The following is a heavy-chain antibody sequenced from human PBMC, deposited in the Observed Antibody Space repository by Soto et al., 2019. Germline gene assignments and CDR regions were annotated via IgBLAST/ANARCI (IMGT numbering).Heavy chain of an antibody. D-gene: IGHD4-17*01. J-gene: IGHJ4*02. V-gene: IGHV1-18*01. CDR1: GYTFTSYG. CDR2: IHTYNGNT. CDR3: ARDSDYIIAY. Sequence: ASVKVSCKAAGYTFTSYGISWVRQAPGQGLEWVGWIHTYNGNTNFAQKLQGRVTLTTDTSTSTAYMELRSLRSDDTAVYYCARDSDYIIAYWGQGTLVTVSS.